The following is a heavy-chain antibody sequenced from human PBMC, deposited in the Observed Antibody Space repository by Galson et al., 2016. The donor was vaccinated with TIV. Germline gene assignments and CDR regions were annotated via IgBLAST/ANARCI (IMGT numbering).Heavy chain of an antibody. CDR1: GIIVGDNY. CDR2: IYSGGDT. Sequence: SLRLSCAASGIIVGDNYMSWVRQAPGKGLEWVSTIYSGGDTYYADSVKGRFSISRDNAKNSLYLEMNDLGPEDTGVYYCARAVTMRVADYYHGMDVWGQGTTVTVSS. D-gene: IGHD3-3*01. CDR3: ARAVTMRVADYYHGMDV. V-gene: IGHV3-66*01. J-gene: IGHJ6*02.